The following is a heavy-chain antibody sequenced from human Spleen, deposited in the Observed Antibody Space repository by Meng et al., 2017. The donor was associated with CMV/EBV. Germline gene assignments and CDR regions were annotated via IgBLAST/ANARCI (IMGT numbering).Heavy chain of an antibody. D-gene: IGHD4-23*01. V-gene: IGHV3-30*02. Sequence: GGSLRLSCAASGFSLRTYGMHWVRQAPGKGLEWVAFIRYDGSNKYYADSVKGRFTVSKDNFKNTLYMQMNSLRAEDTAVYYCVRDSMHNPHNYGGNGNYYYYYGMAVWGQGTTVTVSS. CDR2: IRYDGSNK. CDR1: GFSLRTYG. CDR3: VRDSMHNPHNYGGNGNYYYYYGMAV. J-gene: IGHJ6*02.